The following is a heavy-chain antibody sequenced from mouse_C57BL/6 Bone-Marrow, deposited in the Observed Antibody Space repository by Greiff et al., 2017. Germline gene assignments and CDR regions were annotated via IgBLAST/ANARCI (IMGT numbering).Heavy chain of an antibody. CDR2: IDPENGDT. D-gene: IGHD1-1*01. V-gene: IGHV14-4*01. CDR1: GFNINDDY. J-gene: IGHJ3*01. Sequence: VQLQQSGAELVRPGASVKLSCTASGFNINDDYMHWVKQRPEQGLEWIGWIDPENGDTEYASKFQGKATITADTSSNPAYLQLSSLTSEDTAVYYCTTGYYGSSFLAYWGQGTLVTVSA. CDR3: TTGYYGSSFLAY.